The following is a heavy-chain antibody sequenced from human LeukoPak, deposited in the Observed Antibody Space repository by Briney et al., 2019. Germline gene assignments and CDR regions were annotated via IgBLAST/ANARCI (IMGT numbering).Heavy chain of an antibody. D-gene: IGHD6-13*01. CDR1: GFTFSDYH. Sequence: PGGSLRLSCVATGFTFSDYHMIWLRRAPGKGLEWLSYLTDSSGFTNYADSVKGRFTISRDNAKNSLYLQMNSLRADDTAVYYCARDLAADKRAMDVWGQGTAVTVSS. J-gene: IGHJ6*02. V-gene: IGHV3-11*05. CDR2: LTDSSGFT. CDR3: ARDLAADKRAMDV.